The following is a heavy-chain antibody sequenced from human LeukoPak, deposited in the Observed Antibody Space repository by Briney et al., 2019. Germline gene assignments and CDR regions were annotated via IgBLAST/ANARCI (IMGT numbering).Heavy chain of an antibody. Sequence: ASVKVSCKVSGYTLTELSMHWVRQAPGKGLEWMGGFDPEDGETIYAQKFQGRVTVTEDTSTDTAYMELSSLRSEDTAVYYCATLKRGSYPLYWGQGTLVTVSS. J-gene: IGHJ4*02. CDR3: ATLKRGSYPLY. CDR2: FDPEDGET. V-gene: IGHV1-24*01. D-gene: IGHD3-16*02. CDR1: GYTLTELS.